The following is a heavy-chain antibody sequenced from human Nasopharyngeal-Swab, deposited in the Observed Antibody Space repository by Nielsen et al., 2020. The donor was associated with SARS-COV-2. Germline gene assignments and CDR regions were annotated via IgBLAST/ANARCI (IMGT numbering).Heavy chain of an antibody. D-gene: IGHD4-23*01. J-gene: IGHJ4*02. Sequence: ETLSLTCAVYGGSFSGYYWSWIRQAPGKGLEWVANIKQDGSEKYYVDSVKGRFTISRDNAKNSLYLQMNSLRAEDTAVYYCARATTVVTPYFDYWGQGTLVTVSS. CDR1: GGSFSGYY. CDR2: IKQDGSEK. V-gene: IGHV3-7*04. CDR3: ARATTVVTPYFDY.